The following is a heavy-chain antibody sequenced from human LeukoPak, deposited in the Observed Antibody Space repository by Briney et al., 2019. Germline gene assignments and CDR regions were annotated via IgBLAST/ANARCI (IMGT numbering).Heavy chain of an antibody. D-gene: IGHD3-10*01. Sequence: ASVKVSFKVSGYTLTELSMHWVRQAPGKGLEWMGGFDPEDGETIYAQKFQGRVTMTEDTSTDTAYMELSSLRSEDTAVYYCATLVMVRGVTDAFDIWGQGTMVTVSS. V-gene: IGHV1-24*01. CDR3: ATLVMVRGVTDAFDI. CDR1: GYTLTELS. J-gene: IGHJ3*02. CDR2: FDPEDGET.